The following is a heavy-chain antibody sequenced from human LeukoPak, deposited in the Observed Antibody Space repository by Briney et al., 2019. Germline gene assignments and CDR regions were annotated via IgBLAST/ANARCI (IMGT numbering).Heavy chain of an antibody. CDR2: ISSSSSYI. Sequence: GGSLRLSCAASGFTFSSYGMHWVRQAPGKGLEWVSSISSSSSYIYYADSVKGRFTISRDNAKNSLYLQMNSLRAEDTAVYYCARDLNGDTNFDYWGQGTLVTVSS. CDR3: ARDLNGDTNFDY. CDR1: GFTFSSYG. V-gene: IGHV3-21*01. J-gene: IGHJ4*02. D-gene: IGHD4-17*01.